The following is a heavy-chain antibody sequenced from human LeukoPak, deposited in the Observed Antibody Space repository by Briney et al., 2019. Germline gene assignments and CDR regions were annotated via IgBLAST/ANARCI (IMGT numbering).Heavy chain of an antibody. D-gene: IGHD4/OR15-4a*01. CDR3: ARRAGAYSHPYDY. Sequence: GGSLRLACAASGFTFSSYSMNWVSQAPGKGLEWVSFIYSDNTHYSDSVKGRFTISRDNSKNTLYLQMNSLRAEDTAVYYCARRAGAYSHPYDYWGQGTLVTVSS. V-gene: IGHV3-53*01. J-gene: IGHJ4*02. CDR1: GFTFSSYS. CDR2: IYSDNT.